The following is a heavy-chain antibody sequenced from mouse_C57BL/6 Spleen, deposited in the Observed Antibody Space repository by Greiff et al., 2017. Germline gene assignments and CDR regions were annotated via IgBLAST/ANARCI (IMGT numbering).Heavy chain of an antibody. Sequence: VMLVESGAELVKPGASVKLSCKASGYTFTEYTIHWVKQRSGQGLEWIGWFYPGSGSIKYNEKFKDKATLTADKSSSTVYMELSRLTAEDSAVYCCARHEGGRADYYAMDYWGQGTSVTVAS. J-gene: IGHJ4*01. CDR1: GYTFTEYT. V-gene: IGHV1-62-2*01. D-gene: IGHD3-3*01. CDR3: ARHEGGRADYYAMDY. CDR2: FYPGSGSI.